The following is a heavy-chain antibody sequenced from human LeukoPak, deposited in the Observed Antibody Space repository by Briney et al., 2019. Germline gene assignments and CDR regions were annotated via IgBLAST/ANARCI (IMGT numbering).Heavy chain of an antibody. CDR3: ARHGPRYSSGRQKFDP. Sequence: SETLSLTCAVYGGSFSGYYWSWIRQPPGKGLEWIGEINHSGSTNYNPSLKSRVTISVDTSKNQFSLKLSSVTAADTAVYYCARHGPRYSSGRQKFDPWGQGTLVTVSS. V-gene: IGHV4-34*01. CDR2: INHSGST. CDR1: GGSFSGYY. D-gene: IGHD6-19*01. J-gene: IGHJ5*02.